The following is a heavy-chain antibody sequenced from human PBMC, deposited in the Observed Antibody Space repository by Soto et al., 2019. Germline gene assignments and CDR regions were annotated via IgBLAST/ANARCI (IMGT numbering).Heavy chain of an antibody. V-gene: IGHV3-30*18. CDR1: GFTFSSYG. CDR2: ISYDGSNK. CDR3: AKDRVATDLDYYGMDV. D-gene: IGHD5-12*01. J-gene: IGHJ6*02. Sequence: GGSLRLSCAASGFTFSSYGMHWVRQAPGKGLEWVAVISYDGSNKYYADSVKGRFTISRDNSKNTLYLQMNSLRAEDTAVYYCAKDRVATDLDYYGMDVWGQGTTVTVSS.